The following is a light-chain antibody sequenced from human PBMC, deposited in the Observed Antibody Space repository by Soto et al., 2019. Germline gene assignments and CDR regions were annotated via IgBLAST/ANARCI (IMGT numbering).Light chain of an antibody. J-gene: IGKJ2*01. Sequence: DIQLTQSPSTLSASVGDRVTITCRASQSINSWLAWYQQRPGKAPKLLIYKASSLQSGVPSRFSGSGSGTEFTLTINRLQPDDFATYYCQQYDTYPHTFGQGTKLEIK. CDR1: QSINSW. CDR2: KAS. CDR3: QQYDTYPHT. V-gene: IGKV1-5*03.